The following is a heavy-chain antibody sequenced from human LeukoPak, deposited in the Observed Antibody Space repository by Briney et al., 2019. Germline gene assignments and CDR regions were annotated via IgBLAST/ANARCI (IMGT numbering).Heavy chain of an antibody. Sequence: SQTLSLTCAISGDSVSSNSATWNWIRQSPSSGLEWLGRTYYRSKWYNDYAVSVKSRITINPDTTKNQYSLQLNSVAPEDTAVYYCAREGPGSSGHNFDYWGQGTLVTVSS. V-gene: IGHV6-1*01. CDR2: TYYRSKWYN. CDR3: AREGPGSSGHNFDY. D-gene: IGHD3-22*01. CDR1: GDSVSSNSAT. J-gene: IGHJ4*02.